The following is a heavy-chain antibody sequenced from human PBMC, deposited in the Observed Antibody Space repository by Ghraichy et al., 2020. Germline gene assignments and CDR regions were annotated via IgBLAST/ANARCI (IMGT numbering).Heavy chain of an antibody. V-gene: IGHV4-4*02. CDR2: IYYSGAT. CDR1: GASIRRDW. D-gene: IGHD3-16*01. CDR3: VGHCFGYDCRGFEI. J-gene: IGHJ2*01. Sequence: SETLSLTCDVSGASIRRDWWSWVRQPPGKGLEWISEIYYSGATNFNPSLRSRVAISMDTSNSRLFLQLTSVTAADTAVYYCVGHCFGYDCRGFEIWGRGTPVTVSS.